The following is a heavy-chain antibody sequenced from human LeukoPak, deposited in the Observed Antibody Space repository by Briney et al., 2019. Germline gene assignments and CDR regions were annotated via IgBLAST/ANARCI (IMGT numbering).Heavy chain of an antibody. D-gene: IGHD4-17*01. CDR3: ARGFGYGDLYYFDY. CDR1: GYTFTGYY. J-gene: IGHJ4*02. CDR2: INVDSGVT. Sequence: ASVTVSCKASGYTFTGYYMHWVRQAPGQGLEWVGWINVDSGVTNYAQMFQGRVTMTRDTSITTAYMELSRLRSDDTAVYYCARGFGYGDLYYFDYWGQGALVTVSS. V-gene: IGHV1-2*02.